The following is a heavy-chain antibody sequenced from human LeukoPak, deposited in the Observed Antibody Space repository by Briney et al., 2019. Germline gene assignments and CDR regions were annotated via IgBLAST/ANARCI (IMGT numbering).Heavy chain of an antibody. CDR1: GLTVSSKY. CDR3: VAGGGLSSIEARRAFYI. V-gene: IGHV3-53*01. Sequence: PGGSLRLSCAASGLTVSSKYMNWVRQAPGKGLEWVSVIYSGSTYYADSVKGRFTVSRDNSKNILNLQMNNLRAEDTAVYYCVAGGGLSSIEARRAFYIWGQGTMVIVSS. J-gene: IGHJ3*02. D-gene: IGHD6-6*01. CDR2: IYSGST.